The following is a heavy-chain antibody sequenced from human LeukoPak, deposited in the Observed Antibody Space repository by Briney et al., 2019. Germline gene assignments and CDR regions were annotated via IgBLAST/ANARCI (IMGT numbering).Heavy chain of an antibody. D-gene: IGHD5-24*01. Sequence: GGSLRLSCAASGFTFSTYGMHWVRQAPGKGLEWVAFIRYDGSKKYYADSVKGRFTISRDNSKNTLYLQMNSLRAEDTAVYYCAKDIERRDGYNWVGAGYYYYMDVWGKGTTVTVSS. CDR3: AKDIERRDGYNWVGAGYYYYMDV. V-gene: IGHV3-30*02. CDR1: GFTFSTYG. J-gene: IGHJ6*03. CDR2: IRYDGSKK.